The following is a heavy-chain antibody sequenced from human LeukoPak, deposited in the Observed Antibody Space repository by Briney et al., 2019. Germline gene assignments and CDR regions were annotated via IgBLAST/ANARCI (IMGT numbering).Heavy chain of an antibody. CDR1: GFTFSSYG. CDR2: IWYDGSNK. D-gene: IGHD4-17*01. Sequence: GGSLRLSCAASGFTFSSYGMHWVRQAPGKGLEWVAVIWYDGSNKYYADSVKGRFTISRDNSKNTLYLQMNSLRAEDTAVYYCARWGGGLDYGDFRPLDYWGQGTLVTVSS. V-gene: IGHV3-33*01. J-gene: IGHJ4*02. CDR3: ARWGGGLDYGDFRPLDY.